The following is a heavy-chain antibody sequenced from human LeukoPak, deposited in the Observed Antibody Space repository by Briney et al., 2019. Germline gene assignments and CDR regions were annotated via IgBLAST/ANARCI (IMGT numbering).Heavy chain of an antibody. Sequence: GASVKVSCKASGYTFTSYGISWVRQAPGQGLEWMGWISAYNGNTNYAQKFQGRVTMTRNTSISTAYMELSSLRSDDTAVYYCARVTELRYFDWLLSPYYYYYMDVWGKGTTVTVSS. D-gene: IGHD3-9*01. CDR2: ISAYNGNT. CDR3: ARVTELRYFDWLLSPYYYYYMDV. J-gene: IGHJ6*03. CDR1: GYTFTSYG. V-gene: IGHV1-18*01.